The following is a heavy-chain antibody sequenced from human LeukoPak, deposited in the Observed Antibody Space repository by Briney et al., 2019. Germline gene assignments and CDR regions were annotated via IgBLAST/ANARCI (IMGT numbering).Heavy chain of an antibody. CDR2: IYSGGST. D-gene: IGHD3-16*01. CDR3: AKDREYSYVYDAFDI. CDR1: GLTVSSNY. J-gene: IGHJ3*02. Sequence: GGSLRISCAASGLTVSSNYMSWVRQAPGKGLEWVSVIYSGGSTYYADSVKGRFTISRDNSKNTLYLQMNSLRAEDTAVYYCAKDREYSYVYDAFDIWGQGTLVTVSS. V-gene: IGHV3-53*01.